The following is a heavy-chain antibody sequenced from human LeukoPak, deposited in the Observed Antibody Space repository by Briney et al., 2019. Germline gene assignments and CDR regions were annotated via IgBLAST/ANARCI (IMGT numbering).Heavy chain of an antibody. Sequence: PGGSLRLSCAASGFTFSSYAMSWVRQAPGKGLEWVSAISGSGGSTYYADSVKGRFTISRDNSKNTLYLQMNSLRAEDTAVYYCAKEVGHYYYDSSGYSDYWGQGTLVTVSS. J-gene: IGHJ4*02. CDR1: GFTFSSYA. V-gene: IGHV3-23*01. CDR2: ISGSGGST. D-gene: IGHD3-22*01. CDR3: AKEVGHYYYDSSGYSDY.